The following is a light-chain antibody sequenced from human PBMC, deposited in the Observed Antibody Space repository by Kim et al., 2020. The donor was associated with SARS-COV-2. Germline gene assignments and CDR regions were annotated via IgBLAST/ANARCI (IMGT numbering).Light chain of an antibody. CDR2: DVL. J-gene: IGLJ3*02. V-gene: IGLV2-14*04. Sequence: YNYVSWYQQHPGKVPKLLLYDVLKRPSGVSNRFSGSKSTNTASLTISGLQPDDEADYYCASRGTTSTWVFGGGTQLTVL. CDR3: ASRGTTSTWV. CDR1: YNY.